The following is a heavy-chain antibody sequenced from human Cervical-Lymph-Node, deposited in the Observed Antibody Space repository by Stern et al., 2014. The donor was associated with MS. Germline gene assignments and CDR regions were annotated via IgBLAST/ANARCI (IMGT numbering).Heavy chain of an antibody. V-gene: IGHV4-59*01. Sequence: QVQLVQSGPGLVRPSETLSLTCNVSGGSMPDYSWSWIRQPPGKGLEWIGYVYHTVSTSYNPSLKSRVTISIDTSKSQFALKVNSVTTADTAVYYCARGGRMASMFYWGQGTLVTVSS. D-gene: IGHD5-24*01. CDR3: ARGGRMASMFY. CDR1: GGSMPDYS. J-gene: IGHJ4*02. CDR2: VYHTVST.